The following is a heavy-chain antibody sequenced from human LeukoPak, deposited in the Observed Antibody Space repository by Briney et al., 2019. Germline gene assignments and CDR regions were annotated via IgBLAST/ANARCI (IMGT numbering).Heavy chain of an antibody. V-gene: IGHV3-21*04. J-gene: IGHJ4*02. D-gene: IGHD5-12*01. CDR3: AKEELGGYSEY. CDR1: GITFSNYG. Sequence: PGGSLRLYCAASGITFSNYGMNWVRQAPGKVLEWVSFVSSSGSYIFYADSVKGRFTISRDNSKNTLYLQMNSLRAEDTAVYYCAKEELGGYSEYWGQGTLVTVSS. CDR2: VSSSGSYI.